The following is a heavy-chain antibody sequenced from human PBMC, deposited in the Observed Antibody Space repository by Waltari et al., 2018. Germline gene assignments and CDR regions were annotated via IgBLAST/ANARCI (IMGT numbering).Heavy chain of an antibody. CDR3: ARTGKVVITFDY. J-gene: IGHJ4*02. V-gene: IGHV4-34*01. CDR1: GGSFSGYY. CDR2: INHSGST. Sequence: QVQLQQWGAGLLKPSETLSLTCAVYGGSFSGYYWSWIRQPPGKGLEWIGEINHSGSTNYNPSLKSRVTISVDTSKNQFSLRLSSVTAADTAVYYCARTGKVVITFDYWGQGTLVTVSS. D-gene: IGHD3-22*01.